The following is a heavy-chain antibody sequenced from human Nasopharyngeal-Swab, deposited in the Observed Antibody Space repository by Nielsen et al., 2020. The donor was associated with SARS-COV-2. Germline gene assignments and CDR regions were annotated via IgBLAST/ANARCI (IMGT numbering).Heavy chain of an antibody. D-gene: IGHD3-22*01. Sequence: GGSLRLSCAASGFTFSSYGMHWVRQAPGKGLEWVAVISYDGSNKYYADSVKGRFTISRDNSKNTLYLQMNSLRAEDTAVYYCAKASMIESPFDHWGQGTLVTVSS. CDR2: ISYDGSNK. J-gene: IGHJ4*02. CDR3: AKASMIESPFDH. V-gene: IGHV3-30*18. CDR1: GFTFSSYG.